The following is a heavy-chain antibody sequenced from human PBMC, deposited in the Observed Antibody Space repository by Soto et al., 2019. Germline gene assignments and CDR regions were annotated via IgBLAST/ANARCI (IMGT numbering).Heavy chain of an antibody. CDR2: INHSGST. J-gene: IGHJ6*02. Sequence: QVQLQQWGAGLLKPSETLSLTCAVYGGSFSGYYWSWIRQPPGKGLEWIGEINHSGSTNYNPSLKSRVTISVDTSKNQFSLKLSSVTAADTAVYYCARGPRGIAAAGPEYYYGMDVWGQGPTVTVSS. D-gene: IGHD6-13*01. CDR3: ARGPRGIAAAGPEYYYGMDV. V-gene: IGHV4-34*01. CDR1: GGSFSGYY.